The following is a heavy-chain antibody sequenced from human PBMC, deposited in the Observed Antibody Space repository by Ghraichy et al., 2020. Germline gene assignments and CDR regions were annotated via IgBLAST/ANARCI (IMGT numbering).Heavy chain of an antibody. V-gene: IGHV1-2*06. CDR3: PRDRWSPRTCYPYYTMDV. D-gene: IGHD2-15*01. J-gene: IGHJ6*02. CDR1: GYTFTDYY. CDR2: INPNSGAT. Sequence: ASVKVSCKASGYTFTDYYIHWVRQAPGQGLEWMGRINPNSGATNNAHKFQGRVTMTMDTSISTAYMELSRLASDDTAVYSCPRDRWSPRTCYPYYTMDVWGQGTTVTVSS.